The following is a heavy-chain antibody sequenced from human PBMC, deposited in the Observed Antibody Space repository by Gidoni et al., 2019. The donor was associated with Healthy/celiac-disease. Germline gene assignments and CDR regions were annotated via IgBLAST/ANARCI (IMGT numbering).Heavy chain of an antibody. CDR1: GFTFSSYG. CDR2: ISYDGSNK. Sequence: QVQLVESGGGVVQPGRSLRLSCAASGFTFSSYGMHWVRQAPGKGLEWVAVISYDGSNKYYADSVKGRFTISRDNSKNTLYLQMNSLRAEDTAVYYCAKVGRDGYNYFDYWGQGTLVTVSS. CDR3: AKVGRDGYNYFDY. J-gene: IGHJ4*02. D-gene: IGHD5-12*01. V-gene: IGHV3-30*18.